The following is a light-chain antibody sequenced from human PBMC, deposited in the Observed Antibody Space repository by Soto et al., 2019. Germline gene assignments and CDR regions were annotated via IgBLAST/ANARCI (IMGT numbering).Light chain of an antibody. CDR3: ASWDDSLSGFVV. V-gene: IGLV1-47*01. CDR1: SSNIGSNY. CDR2: RNS. J-gene: IGLJ2*01. Sequence: QLVLTQPPSASGTPGQRVTISCSGSSSNIGSNYVFWYQQLPGTASKVLMYRNSQRPSGVPDRFSGSKSGTSASLAISGLRSEDEADYYCASWDDSLSGFVVFGGGTQLTVL.